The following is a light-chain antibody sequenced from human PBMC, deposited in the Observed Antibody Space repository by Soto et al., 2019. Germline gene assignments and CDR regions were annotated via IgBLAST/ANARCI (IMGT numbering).Light chain of an antibody. CDR2: GAS. CDR1: QSVSSN. CDR3: QQRNDWPLT. J-gene: IGKJ5*01. V-gene: IGKV3-15*01. Sequence: EIVITQSPATLSVSPGERATLSCRASQSVSSNLAWYQHKPGQAPRLLIYGASTRATGIPARFSGSGSGTEFTLTISSLQSEDFAVYYCQQRNDWPLTFGQGTRLEI.